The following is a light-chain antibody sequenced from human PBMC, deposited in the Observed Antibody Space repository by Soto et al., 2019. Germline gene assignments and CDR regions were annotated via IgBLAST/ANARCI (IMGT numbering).Light chain of an antibody. CDR1: QTISSW. CDR3: QHYNSYSEA. Sequence: DIQMTQPPSTLSGSVGDRVTITCRASQTISSWLAWYQQKPGKAPKLLIYKAFTLKSGVPSRFSGSGSGTEFTLTISSLQPDDFATYYCQHYNSYSEAFGQGTKVELK. CDR2: KAF. V-gene: IGKV1-5*03. J-gene: IGKJ1*01.